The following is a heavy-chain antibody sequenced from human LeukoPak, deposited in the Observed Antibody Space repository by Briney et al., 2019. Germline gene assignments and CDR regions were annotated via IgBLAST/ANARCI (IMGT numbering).Heavy chain of an antibody. D-gene: IGHD3-10*01. V-gene: IGHV3-7*01. Sequence: PGGSLRLSCVASGFTFSTYVMGWVRQVPGKGLEWVANIKQDGTEKYYVDSVKGRFSTSRDNAKNSLYLQMNSLRVEDTAVYYCAKLAKYFYGSETYYFFEHWGQGTPVTASS. CDR3: AKLAKYFYGSETYYFFEH. J-gene: IGHJ4*02. CDR1: GFTFSTYV. CDR2: IKQDGTEK.